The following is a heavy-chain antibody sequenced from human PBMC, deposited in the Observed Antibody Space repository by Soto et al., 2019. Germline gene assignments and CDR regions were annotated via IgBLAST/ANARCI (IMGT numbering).Heavy chain of an antibody. CDR3: ARSYHYYYYGMDV. J-gene: IGHJ6*02. CDR1: GYSFTSYW. D-gene: IGHD1-26*01. CDR2: IYPGDSDT. Sequence: GESLKISCKGSGYSFTSYWIGGVRQMPGKGLEWMGIIYPGDSDTRYSPSFQGQVTISADKSISTAYLQWSSLKASDTAMYYCARSYHYYYYGMDVWGQGTTVTVSS. V-gene: IGHV5-51*01.